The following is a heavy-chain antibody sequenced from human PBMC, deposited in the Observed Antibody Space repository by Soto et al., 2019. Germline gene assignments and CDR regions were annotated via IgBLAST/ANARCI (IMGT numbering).Heavy chain of an antibody. J-gene: IGHJ5*02. CDR3: AREIVTAGGNNSFDP. CDR2: VYHTGDT. Sequence: LSLTCGVSGGTVASSHWWSWVRQSPGRGLEWIGNVYHTGDTNFNPSLQSRVTFSVDKSNNQFSLRLTSVTAADTAVHFCAREIVTAGGNNSFDPWGPGTLVTVSS. V-gene: IGHV4-4*01. CDR1: GGTVASSHW. D-gene: IGHD2-21*02.